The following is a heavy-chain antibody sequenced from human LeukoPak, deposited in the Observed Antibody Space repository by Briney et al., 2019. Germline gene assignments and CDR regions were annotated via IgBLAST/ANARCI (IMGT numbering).Heavy chain of an antibody. Sequence: GGSLVLSCAASGFPFTFAMSWVRQAPGKGLEWVSTISGSGGDTYYAESVKGRFTISRDNSKNTLYLQMNSLRAEDTAVYYCAAFGDNAPGYWGQGTLVTVSS. V-gene: IGHV3-23*01. CDR3: AAFGDNAPGY. CDR2: ISGSGGDT. CDR1: GFPFTFA. J-gene: IGHJ4*02. D-gene: IGHD5-24*01.